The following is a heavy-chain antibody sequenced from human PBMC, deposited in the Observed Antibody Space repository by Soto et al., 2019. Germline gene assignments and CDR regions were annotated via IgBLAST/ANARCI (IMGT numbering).Heavy chain of an antibody. Sequence: QVQLQESGPGLVKTSETQSLTCTVSGGSISSYYWSWIRQPPGKGLEWIGYIYYSGSTNYNPSLKSRVTISVDTSKNQFSLKLSSVTAADTAVYYCARRYGGTFDYWGQGTLVTVSS. CDR1: GGSISSYY. CDR2: IYYSGST. D-gene: IGHD2-15*01. J-gene: IGHJ4*02. CDR3: ARRYGGTFDY. V-gene: IGHV4-59*08.